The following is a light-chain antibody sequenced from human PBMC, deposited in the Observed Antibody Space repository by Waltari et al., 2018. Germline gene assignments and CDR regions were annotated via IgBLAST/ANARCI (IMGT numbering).Light chain of an antibody. Sequence: SYVLPQPSSVSVAPGKTARITWGGSNIGSRTVHRHQQKPGQAPVLVFYYDSDRPSGIPERFSGSNSGNTATLTISRVEVGDEADYYCQVWDSSSDHWEFGGGTKLTVL. CDR3: QVWDSSSDHWE. J-gene: IGLJ3*02. CDR2: YDS. V-gene: IGLV3-21*04. CDR1: NIGSRT.